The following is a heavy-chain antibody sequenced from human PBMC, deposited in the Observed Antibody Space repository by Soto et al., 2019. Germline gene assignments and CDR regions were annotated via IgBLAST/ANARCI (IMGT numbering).Heavy chain of an antibody. CDR3: ARDKTEVTTFVYYYYGMDV. J-gene: IGHJ6*02. CDR2: IDHRGST. CDR1: GGSFRGYY. V-gene: IGHV4-34*01. Sequence: QVQLQQWGAGLLKPSETLSLTCAVYGGSFRGYYWSWIRQPPGKGLEWIGEIDHRGSTNYNPSLKSRVTISVATSKNQFSLKLSSVTAADTAVYYCARDKTEVTTFVYYYYGMDVWGQGTTVTVSS. D-gene: IGHD3-16*01.